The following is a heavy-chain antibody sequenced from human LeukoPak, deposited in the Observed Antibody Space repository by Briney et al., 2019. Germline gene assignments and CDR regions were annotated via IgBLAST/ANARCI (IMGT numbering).Heavy chain of an antibody. CDR2: IYYSGST. Sequence: PSETLSLTCTVSGGSISSSSYYWGWIRQPPGKGLEWIGSIYYSGSTYHNPSLKSRVTISVDTSKNQFSLKLSSVTAADTAVYYCARLSHYYDSSGSVYWGQGTLVTVSS. D-gene: IGHD3-22*01. V-gene: IGHV4-39*01. CDR1: GGSISSSSYY. CDR3: ARLSHYYDSSGSVY. J-gene: IGHJ4*02.